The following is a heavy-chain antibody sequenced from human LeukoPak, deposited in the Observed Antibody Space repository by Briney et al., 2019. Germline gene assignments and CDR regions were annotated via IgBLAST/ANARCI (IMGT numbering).Heavy chain of an antibody. CDR1: GYSFTGYY. CDR3: ARDRGFVPDAFDI. V-gene: IGHV1-2*02. D-gene: IGHD3-10*01. Sequence: GASVKVSCKASGYSFTGYYMHWVRQAPGQGLEWMGWINPNSGGTNYALKFQGRVTMTRDTSINTTYMQLSSLRSDDSAVYYCARDRGFVPDAFDIWGQGTMVTVSS. J-gene: IGHJ3*02. CDR2: INPNSGGT.